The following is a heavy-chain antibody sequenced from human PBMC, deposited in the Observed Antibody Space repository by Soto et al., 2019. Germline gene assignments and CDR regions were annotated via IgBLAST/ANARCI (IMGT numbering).Heavy chain of an antibody. CDR2: IYYSGST. Sequence: PSETLSLTCTVSGGSISSYYWSWIRQPPGKGLEWIGYIYYSGSTNYNPSLKSRVTISVDTSKNQFSLKLSSVTAADTAVYYCARVAYYYDSSGYYSYWFDPWGQGTLVT. D-gene: IGHD3-22*01. V-gene: IGHV4-59*01. CDR1: GGSISSYY. CDR3: ARVAYYYDSSGYYSYWFDP. J-gene: IGHJ5*02.